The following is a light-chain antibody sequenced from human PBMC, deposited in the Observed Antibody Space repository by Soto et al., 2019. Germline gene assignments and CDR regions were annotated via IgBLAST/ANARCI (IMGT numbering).Light chain of an antibody. Sequence: ENVWTQSPGTLSLSPGERATLSCRATQSVTSRYFAWYQQKPGQAPRLLIYGVSSGATDIPDRFSVSGSGTDFTLTISRLEPEDFVVYYCQQYSSLPHTFGQGTKLEVK. V-gene: IGKV3-20*01. J-gene: IGKJ2*01. CDR3: QQYSSLPHT. CDR1: QSVTSRY. CDR2: GVS.